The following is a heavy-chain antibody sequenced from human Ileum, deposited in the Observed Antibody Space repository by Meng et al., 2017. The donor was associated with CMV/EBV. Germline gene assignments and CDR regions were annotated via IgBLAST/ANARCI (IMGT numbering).Heavy chain of an antibody. Sequence: QVQLKESGPGLVNPSQPPSLTCTVSGGSISSGDDWWSWIRQPPGMGLEWIGYISYSGSTYYNPSLRSRVTVSVDTSNNQFSLDLRSGTAADTAVYYCARAVAGWYFDLWGRGTLVTVSS. J-gene: IGHJ2*01. CDR2: ISYSGST. V-gene: IGHV4-30-4*08. CDR3: ARAVAGWYFDL. D-gene: IGHD3-10*01. CDR1: GGSISSGDDW.